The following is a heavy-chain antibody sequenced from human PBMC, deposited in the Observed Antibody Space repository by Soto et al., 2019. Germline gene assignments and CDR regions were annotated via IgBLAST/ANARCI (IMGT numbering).Heavy chain of an antibody. V-gene: IGHV1-69*13. CDR2: IIPIFGTA. Sequence: GASVKVSCKASGGTFSSYAISWVRQAPGQGLEWMGGIIPIFGTANYAQKFQGRVTITADESTSTAYMELSSLRSEDTAVYYCARVGSEMGYFDYWGQGTLVTVSS. CDR1: GGTFSSYA. J-gene: IGHJ4*02. D-gene: IGHD6-25*01. CDR3: ARVGSEMGYFDY.